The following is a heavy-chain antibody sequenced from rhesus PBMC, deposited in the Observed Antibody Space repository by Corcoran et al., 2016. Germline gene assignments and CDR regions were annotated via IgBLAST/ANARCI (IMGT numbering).Heavy chain of an antibody. CDR2: ISYDGSKK. V-gene: IGHV3-54*02. Sequence: EVQLVESGGGLVQPGGSLRLSCAASGFTFSSYGMHWVRQAPGKGLEWGAVISYDGSKKNYADFVKARFPISRDNFKNMLYLQMNNLKLEDTAVYYCASDYCTGSGCYGLASWGQGVVVTVSS. J-gene: IGHJ6*01. D-gene: IGHD2-21*01. CDR3: ASDYCTGSGCYGLAS. CDR1: GFTFSSYG.